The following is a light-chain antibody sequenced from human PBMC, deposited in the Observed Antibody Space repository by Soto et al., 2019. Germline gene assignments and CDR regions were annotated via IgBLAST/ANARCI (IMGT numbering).Light chain of an antibody. J-gene: IGKJ2*02. V-gene: IGKV3-20*01. CDR1: QSVSSSQ. Sequence: GLTQSPGTLPLSPGESATLSCRASQSVSSSQLAWYQLKPGQAPRLLIYGASSRATGIPDRVGGVGSETDFTRTISRLETQDFEVYYCQQYATSPRTFGQGTKLEIK. CDR3: QQYATSPRT. CDR2: GAS.